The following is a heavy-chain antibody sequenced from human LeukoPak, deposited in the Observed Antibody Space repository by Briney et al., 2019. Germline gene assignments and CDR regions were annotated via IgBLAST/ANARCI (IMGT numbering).Heavy chain of an antibody. D-gene: IGHD4-17*01. J-gene: IGHJ4*02. Sequence: SETLSLTCAVSGGSFSGHYWTWIRQPPGKGLEWIGEINHSGNANYNPSLKSRVTISLDMSENHFSLKLTSVTAADTAVYYCARGQGTVTTHWGQGTLVTVSS. CDR3: ARGQGTVTTH. CDR2: INHSGNA. V-gene: IGHV4-34*01. CDR1: GGSFSGHY.